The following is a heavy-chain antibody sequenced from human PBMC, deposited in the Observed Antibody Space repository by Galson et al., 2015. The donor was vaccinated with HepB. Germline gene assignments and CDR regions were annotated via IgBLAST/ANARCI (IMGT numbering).Heavy chain of an antibody. CDR2: FYYTGNT. CDR3: ARHESESKTYAADN. V-gene: IGHV4-39*01. J-gene: IGHJ4*02. Sequence: SETLSLTCTVSGGSISSSSYYWGWLRQPPGKGLEWIGSFYYTGNTHYNPSLKSRVTISGDTSKNQFSLKLNSVTAADTAVYYCARHESESKTYAADNWGQGTLVTVSP. CDR1: GGSISSSSYY. D-gene: IGHD2-2*01.